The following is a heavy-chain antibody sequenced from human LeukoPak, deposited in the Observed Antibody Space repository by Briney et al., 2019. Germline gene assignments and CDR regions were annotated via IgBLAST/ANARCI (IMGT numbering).Heavy chain of an antibody. CDR2: FDPEDGET. V-gene: IGHV1-24*01. J-gene: IGHJ3*02. Sequence: ASVKVSCKVSGYTLTELSMHWVRQAPGKGLEWMGGFDPEDGETIYAQKFQGRVTMTEDTSTDTAYMELSSLRSEDTAVYYCATGGTGRGFWSGYYRNTQDAFDIWGQGTMVTVSS. D-gene: IGHD3-3*01. CDR1: GYTLTELS. CDR3: ATGGTGRGFWSGYYRNTQDAFDI.